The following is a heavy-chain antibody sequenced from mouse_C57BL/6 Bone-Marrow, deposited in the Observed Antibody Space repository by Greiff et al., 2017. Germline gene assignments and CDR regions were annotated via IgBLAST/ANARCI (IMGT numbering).Heavy chain of an antibody. J-gene: IGHJ3*01. V-gene: IGHV1-53*01. Sequence: VKLVESGTELVKPGASVKLSCKASGYTFTSYWMHWVKQRPGQGLEWIGNINPSNGGTNYNEKFKSKATLTVDKSSSTAYMQLSSLTSEDSAVYYCARSETPAWFAYWGQETLVTVSA. CDR2: INPSNGGT. CDR3: ARSETPAWFAY. CDR1: GYTFTSYW.